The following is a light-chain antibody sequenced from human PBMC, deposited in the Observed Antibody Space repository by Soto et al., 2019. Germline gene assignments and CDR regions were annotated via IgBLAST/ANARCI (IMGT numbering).Light chain of an antibody. V-gene: IGKV3-11*01. CDR2: DAS. Sequence: EIVLAHSPATLSFSPGESATLSCRASQSVSSYLAWYQQKPGQAPRLLIYDASNRATGIPARFSGSGSGTDFTLTITSLEPEDFAVYYCQQRSNWLLTFGQGTRLEIK. J-gene: IGKJ5*01. CDR1: QSVSSY. CDR3: QQRSNWLLT.